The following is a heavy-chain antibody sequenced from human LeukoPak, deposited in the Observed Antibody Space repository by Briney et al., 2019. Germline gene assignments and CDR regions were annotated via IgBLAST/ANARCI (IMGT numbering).Heavy chain of an antibody. V-gene: IGHV1-24*01. CDR3: ATVSGYDSSGYWFDP. J-gene: IGHJ5*02. Sequence: ASVKVSCKVSGYTPTELSMHWVRQAPGKGLEWMGGFDPEDGETIYAQKFQGRVTMTEDTSTDTAYMELSSLRSEDTAVYYCATVSGYDSSGYWFDPWGQGTLVTVSS. CDR2: FDPEDGET. D-gene: IGHD3-22*01. CDR1: GYTPTELS.